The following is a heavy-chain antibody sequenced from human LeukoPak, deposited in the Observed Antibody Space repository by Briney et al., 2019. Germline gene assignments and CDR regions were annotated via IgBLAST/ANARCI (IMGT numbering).Heavy chain of an antibody. J-gene: IGHJ5*02. Sequence: SETLSPTCTVSGVSISSSSYYWGWVRQPPGKGLEWIGSIYYSGSTYYNPSLKSRVTISVDTSKNQFSLKLSSVTAADTAVYYCASLPPNYDILTGYYRGDWFDPWGQGTLVTVSS. V-gene: IGHV4-39*07. CDR2: IYYSGST. CDR3: ASLPPNYDILTGYYRGDWFDP. CDR1: GVSISSSSYY. D-gene: IGHD3-9*01.